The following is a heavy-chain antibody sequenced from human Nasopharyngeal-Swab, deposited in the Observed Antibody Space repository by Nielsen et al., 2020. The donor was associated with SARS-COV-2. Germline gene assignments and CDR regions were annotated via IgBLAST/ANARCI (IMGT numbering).Heavy chain of an antibody. CDR3: ARVNNGGGMVPASYSFFMDV. J-gene: IGHJ6*03. V-gene: IGHV4-34*01. CDR2: ITRSGNT. CDR1: GVSFSGYH. Sequence: SETLSLTCSLNGVSFSGYHWGWIRQSPGKGLEWIGDITRSGNTNYNPALKSRVTMSVATSKDEFSLKLTSVTAADTAIYFYARVNNGGGMVPASYSFFMDVWGKGTSVAVSS. D-gene: IGHD3-3*02.